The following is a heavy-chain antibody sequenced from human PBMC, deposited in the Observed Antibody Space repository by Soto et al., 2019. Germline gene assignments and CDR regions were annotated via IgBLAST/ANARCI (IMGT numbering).Heavy chain of an antibody. V-gene: IGHV4-59*08. J-gene: IGHJ1*01. D-gene: IGHD3-22*01. CDR1: GGSMSRYY. CDR3: ARGRHYYDSSGYPEYFQH. CDR2: IHYTGST. Sequence: SETLSLTCTVSGGSMSRYYWTWIRQPPGKGLEWIGNIHYTGSTNYNPSLKSRVTILLGTSTSQFSLKLSSVTAADTAVYYCARGRHYYDSSGYPEYFQHWGQGTLVTVSS.